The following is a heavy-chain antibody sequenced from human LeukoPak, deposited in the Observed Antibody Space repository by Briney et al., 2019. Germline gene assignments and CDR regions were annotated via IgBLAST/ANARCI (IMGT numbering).Heavy chain of an antibody. CDR2: INHSGST. D-gene: IGHD3-10*01. V-gene: IGHV4-34*01. CDR1: GGSFSGYY. J-gene: IGHJ4*02. CDR3: ARGSNDYYGSGSYPD. Sequence: SETLSLTCAVYGGSFSGYYWSWIRQPPGKGLEWIGEINHSGSTNYNPSLKSRVTISVDTSKNQFSLKLSSVTAADTAVYYCARGSNDYYGSGSYPDWGQGTLVTVSS.